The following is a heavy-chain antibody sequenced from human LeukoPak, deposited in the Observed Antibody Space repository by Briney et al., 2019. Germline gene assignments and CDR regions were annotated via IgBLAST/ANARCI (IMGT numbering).Heavy chain of an antibody. J-gene: IGHJ4*02. CDR2: INGYGSST. CDR1: GFTFISYW. CDR3: ARDAPGNTALDY. D-gene: IGHD5-18*01. Sequence: PGGSLRLSCAASGFTFISYWMHWVRQAPGKGLVWVSRINGYGSSTDFADSVKGRFNISRDNAKNTLYLQMNSLRAEDTAVYYCARDAPGNTALDYWGQGTLVTVSS. V-gene: IGHV3-74*01.